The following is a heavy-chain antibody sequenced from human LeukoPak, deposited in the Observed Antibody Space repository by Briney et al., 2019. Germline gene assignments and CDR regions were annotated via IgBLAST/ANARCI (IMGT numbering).Heavy chain of an antibody. V-gene: IGHV3-30-3*01. D-gene: IGHD3-3*01. CDR3: AREFTIFGVVIQRYDAFDI. J-gene: IGHJ3*02. Sequence: GGSLRLSCAASGFTFSEYTIHWVRQAPGKGLEWVAVMSNDGSIKKSANSVKGRFTISRDNSKNTLYLQMDSLRAEDTAVYYCAREFTIFGVVIQRYDAFDIWGQGTMVTVSS. CDR2: MSNDGSIK. CDR1: GFTFSEYT.